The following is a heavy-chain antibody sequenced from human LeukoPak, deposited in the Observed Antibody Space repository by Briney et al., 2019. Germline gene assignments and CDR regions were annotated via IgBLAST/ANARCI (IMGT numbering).Heavy chain of an antibody. J-gene: IGHJ4*02. CDR2: ISGSSGST. V-gene: IGHV3-23*01. CDR1: GFTFSTYA. Sequence: GGSLRLSCAASGFTFSTYAMTWVRQAPGRGLEWVSTISGSSGSTDYADSVKGRFTISRDNSKNTLYLQMNSLRAEDTAVYYCARDFTEKYYYDSSGYSTFDYWGQGTLVTVSS. D-gene: IGHD3-22*01. CDR3: ARDFTEKYYYDSSGYSTFDY.